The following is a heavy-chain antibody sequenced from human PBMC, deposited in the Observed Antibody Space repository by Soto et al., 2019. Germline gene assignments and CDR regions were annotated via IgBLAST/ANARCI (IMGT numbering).Heavy chain of an antibody. Sequence: QVQLQESGPGLVKPSETLSLTCTVSGGSIDNYYWTWIRQPPGKGLEWIGYISYSGRTNSNPSLKSRFTISVDTSKNLFSLKLSSVTAADPAVYYCARHYCSSTTTCYYFDYWGQGALVTVSS. V-gene: IGHV4-59*08. D-gene: IGHD2-2*01. J-gene: IGHJ4*02. CDR3: ARHYCSSTTTCYYFDY. CDR1: GGSIDNYY. CDR2: ISYSGRT.